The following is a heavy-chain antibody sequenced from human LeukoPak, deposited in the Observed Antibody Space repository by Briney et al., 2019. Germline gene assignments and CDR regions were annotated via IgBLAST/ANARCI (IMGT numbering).Heavy chain of an antibody. J-gene: IGHJ4*02. CDR1: GGTFSSYA. D-gene: IGHD3-22*01. CDR2: IIPSFGIA. V-gene: IGHV1-69*04. CDR3: ARVPTYDSSGYYYDY. Sequence: SVKVSCKASGGTFSSYAISWVRQAPGQGLEWMGRIIPSFGIANYAQKFQGRVTITADKSTSTAYMELSSLRSEDTAVYYCARVPTYDSSGYYYDYWGQGTLVTVPS.